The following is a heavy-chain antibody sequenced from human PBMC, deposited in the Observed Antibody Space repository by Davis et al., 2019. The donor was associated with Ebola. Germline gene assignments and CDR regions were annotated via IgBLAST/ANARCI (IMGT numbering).Heavy chain of an antibody. Sequence: GESLKISCAASGFTFSSYWMSWVRQAPGKGLEWVANIKQDGSEKYYVDSVKGRFTISRDNAKNSLYLQMNSLRAEDTAVYYCARARGYSSSWYEFNYYYYGMDVWGQGTTVTVSS. CDR1: GFTFSSYW. CDR3: ARARGYSSSWYEFNYYYYGMDV. J-gene: IGHJ6*02. CDR2: IKQDGSEK. V-gene: IGHV3-7*03. D-gene: IGHD6-13*01.